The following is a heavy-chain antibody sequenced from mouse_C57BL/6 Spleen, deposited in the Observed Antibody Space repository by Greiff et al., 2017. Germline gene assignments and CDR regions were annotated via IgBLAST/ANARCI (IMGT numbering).Heavy chain of an antibody. J-gene: IGHJ3*01. CDR3: ARDPHYYGSSPWFAY. D-gene: IGHD1-1*01. Sequence: EVKLMESEGGLVQPGSSMKLSCTASGFTFSDYYMAWVRQVPEKGLEWVANINYDGSSTYYLDSLKSRFIISRDNAKNILYLQMSSLKSEDTATYYVARDPHYYGSSPWFAYWGQGTLVTVSA. V-gene: IGHV5-16*01. CDR1: GFTFSDYY. CDR2: INYDGSST.